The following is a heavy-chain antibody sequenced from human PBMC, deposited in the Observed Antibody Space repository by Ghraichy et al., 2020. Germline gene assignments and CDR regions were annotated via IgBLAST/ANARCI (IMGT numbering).Heavy chain of an antibody. CDR2: ISGSGGST. CDR3: AKDVGQHRYFDY. J-gene: IGHJ4*02. V-gene: IGHV3-23*01. D-gene: IGHD1-26*01. Sequence: GRSLRLSCAASGFTFSSYAMSWVRQAPGKGLEWVSAISGSGGSTYYADSVKGRFTISRDNSKNTLYLQMNSLRAEDTAVYYCAKDVGQHRYFDYWGQGTLVTVSS. CDR1: GFTFSSYA.